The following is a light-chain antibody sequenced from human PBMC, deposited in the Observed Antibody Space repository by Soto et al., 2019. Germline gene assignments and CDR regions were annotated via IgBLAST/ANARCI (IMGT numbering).Light chain of an antibody. CDR2: TAS. J-gene: IGKJ1*01. CDR1: QGIGYN. Sequence: DIQMTQSPTSLSASVGDRVTITCRASQGIGYNLAWYQQKPGTVPKVLLYTASTLHSGVPSRFSGSGSGTEFTLTINILQHEDVVKYFCQKDDSVPWSFGQGTRVEI. V-gene: IGKV1-27*01. CDR3: QKDDSVPWS.